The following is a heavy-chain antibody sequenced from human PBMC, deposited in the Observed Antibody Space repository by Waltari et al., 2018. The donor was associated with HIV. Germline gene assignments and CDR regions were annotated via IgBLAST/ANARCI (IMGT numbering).Heavy chain of an antibody. V-gene: IGHV4-39*01. CDR2: ISYSGTT. J-gene: IGHJ4*02. D-gene: IGHD5-12*01. Sequence: QLQLQESGQGLVNPSETLSLICNVSGGSISGSSYYWGWIRQSPKGLEWMGSISYSGTTYFNPSLKSRVTISVDTSKNQFSLKVSSVTAADTAVYYCARHIYSGYDGYYFDYWGQGTPVTVSS. CDR1: GGSISGSSYY. CDR3: ARHIYSGYDGYYFDY.